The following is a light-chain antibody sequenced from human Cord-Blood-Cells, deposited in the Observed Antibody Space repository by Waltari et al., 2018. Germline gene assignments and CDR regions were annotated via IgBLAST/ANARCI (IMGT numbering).Light chain of an antibody. CDR2: DVS. Sequence: QSALTQPRSVSGSPGPSVTISCTGTSSDVGGYHYVPWYQQHPGKAPKLMIYDVSKRPSGVPDRFSGSKSGNTASLPISGLQAEDEADYYCCSYAGSYTFDVVFGGGTKLTVL. CDR3: CSYAGSYTFDVV. J-gene: IGLJ2*01. V-gene: IGLV2-11*01. CDR1: SSDVGGYHY.